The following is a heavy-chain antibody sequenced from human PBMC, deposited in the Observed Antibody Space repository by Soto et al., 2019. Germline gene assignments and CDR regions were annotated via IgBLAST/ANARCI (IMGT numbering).Heavy chain of an antibody. CDR3: AREGNYYDSSGYYGDWYFDL. CDR2: IYHSGST. D-gene: IGHD3-22*01. Sequence: QVQLQESGPVLVKPSGTLSLTCAVSGGSISSSNWWSWVRQPPGKGLEWIGEIYHSGSTNYNPSLKRRVTISVDKSKNQFSLKLSSVTAADTAVYYCAREGNYYDSSGYYGDWYFDLWGRGTLVTGSS. CDR1: GGSISSSNW. V-gene: IGHV4-4*02. J-gene: IGHJ2*01.